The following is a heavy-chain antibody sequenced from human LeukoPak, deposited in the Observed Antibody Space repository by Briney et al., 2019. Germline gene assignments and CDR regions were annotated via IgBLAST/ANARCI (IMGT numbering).Heavy chain of an antibody. V-gene: IGHV2-5*02. CDR1: GFSLSTSGVG. Sequence: SGPTLVNPTQTLTLTCTFSGFSLSTSGVGVCWIRQPPGKALEWLALIYWDDDKRYSPPLKSRLTITKDTSKNQVVLTMTNMDPVDTATYYCARSPYYDILTGSRGTFDYWGQGTLVTLSS. J-gene: IGHJ4*02. D-gene: IGHD3-9*01. CDR3: ARSPYYDILTGSRGTFDY. CDR2: IYWDDDK.